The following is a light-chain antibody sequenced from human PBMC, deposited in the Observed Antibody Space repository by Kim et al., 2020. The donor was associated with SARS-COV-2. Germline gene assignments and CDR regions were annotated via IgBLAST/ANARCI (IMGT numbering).Light chain of an antibody. CDR1: SGNIDINY. CDR2: EDN. J-gene: IGLJ3*02. CDR3: QSYDSTTWV. Sequence: GKTVVIACTPTSGNIDINYVQWYQQRPGSAPTAVIYEDNQRPSGVPDRFSGSIASSSNSASLTISGLKAEDEADYYCQSYDSTTWVFGGGTQLTVL. V-gene: IGLV6-57*03.